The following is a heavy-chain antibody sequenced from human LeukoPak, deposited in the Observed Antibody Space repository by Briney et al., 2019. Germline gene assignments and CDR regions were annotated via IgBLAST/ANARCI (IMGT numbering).Heavy chain of an antibody. CDR1: GFTFNKAW. J-gene: IGHJ4*02. D-gene: IGHD1-14*01. Sequence: SGGSLRLSCPASGFTFNKAWMTWVRQAPGKGLEWVGRIKMKTDGGTTDYAAPVKGRFTISRDDSKNTLYLQMNSLKTEDTAVYYCTTWAYNRSRAFDYWGQGALVTVSS. CDR2: IKMKTDGGTT. V-gene: IGHV3-15*01. CDR3: TTWAYNRSRAFDY.